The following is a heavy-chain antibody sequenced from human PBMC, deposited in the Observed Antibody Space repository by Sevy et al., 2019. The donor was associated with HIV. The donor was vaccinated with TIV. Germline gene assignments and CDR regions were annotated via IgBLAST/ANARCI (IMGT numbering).Heavy chain of an antibody. V-gene: IGHV3-74*01. D-gene: IGHD3-3*01. J-gene: IGHJ6*02. CDR1: GFTFSSYW. CDR2: INSDGSST. CDR3: ARDSYYDVWSGYRDYYYYYGMDV. Sequence: GGSLRLSCAASGFTFSSYWMHWVRQAPGKGLVWVSRINSDGSSTSYADSVKGRFTISRDNAKNTLYLQMNSLRAEDTAVYYCARDSYYDVWSGYRDYYYYYGMDVWGQGTTVTVSS.